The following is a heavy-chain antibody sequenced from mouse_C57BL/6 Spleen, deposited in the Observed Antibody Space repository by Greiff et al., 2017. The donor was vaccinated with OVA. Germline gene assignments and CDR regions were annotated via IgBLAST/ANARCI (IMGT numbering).Heavy chain of an antibody. Sequence: EVQVVESGGGLVQPGGSLKLSCAASGFTFSDYGMAWVRQAPRKGPEWVAFISNLAYSIYYADTVTGRFTISRENAKNTLYLEMSSLRSEDTALYYCARRGVLYWYFDVWGTGTTVTVSS. CDR2: ISNLAYSI. CDR3: ARRGVLYWYFDV. CDR1: GFTFSDYG. V-gene: IGHV5-15*01. J-gene: IGHJ1*03.